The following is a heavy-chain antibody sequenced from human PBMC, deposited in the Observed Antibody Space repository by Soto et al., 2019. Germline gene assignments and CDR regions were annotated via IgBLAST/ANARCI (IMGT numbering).Heavy chain of an antibody. CDR2: MNPNSGNT. CDR1: GYTFTSYD. V-gene: IGHV1-8*01. D-gene: IGHD3-10*01. CDR3: ARPFRMVRGVRRPYYYYYYMDV. J-gene: IGHJ6*03. Sequence: ASVKVSCKASGYTFTSYDINWVRQATGQGLEWMGWMNPNSGNTGYAQKFQGRVTMTRNTSISTAYMELSSLRSEDTAVYYCARPFRMVRGVRRPYYYYYYMDVWGKGTTVTVSS.